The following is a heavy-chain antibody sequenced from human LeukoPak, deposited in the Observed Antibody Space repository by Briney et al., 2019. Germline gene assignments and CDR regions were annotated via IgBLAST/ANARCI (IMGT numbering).Heavy chain of an antibody. CDR1: GGSISSGTYY. CDR3: ARGIPTQLDAFDY. D-gene: IGHD1-1*01. J-gene: IGHJ4*02. CDR2: IYSSGST. V-gene: IGHV4-61*02. Sequence: SQTLSLTCTVSGGSISSGTYYWTWIRQPAGTGLEWIGRIYSSGSTSYNPSLDSRVRISIDTSKNQFSLKLSSVTAADTAVYYCARGIPTQLDAFDYWGQGTLVTVSS.